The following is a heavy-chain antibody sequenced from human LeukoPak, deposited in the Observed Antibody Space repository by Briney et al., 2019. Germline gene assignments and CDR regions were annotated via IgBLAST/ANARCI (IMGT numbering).Heavy chain of an antibody. V-gene: IGHV1-18*01. Sequence: ASVKVSCKASGYTFTSYGISWVRQAPGQGLEWMGWISAYNGNTHYAQKLQDRVTMTTDTSTSTGYMELRSLRSDDTAVYYCARDPQLERPLAYCGQGSPVTVSS. D-gene: IGHD1-1*01. CDR2: ISAYNGNT. CDR3: ARDPQLERPLAY. J-gene: IGHJ1*01. CDR1: GYTFTSYG.